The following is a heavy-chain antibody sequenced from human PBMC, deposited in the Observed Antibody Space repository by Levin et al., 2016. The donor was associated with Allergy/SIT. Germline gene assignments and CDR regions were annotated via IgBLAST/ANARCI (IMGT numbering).Heavy chain of an antibody. CDR2: ISGSGRTI. J-gene: IGHJ4*02. V-gene: IGHV3-48*03. Sequence: WIRQPPGKGLEWVSYISGSGRTIYYADSVKGRFTISRDDAKNSLYLQMNSLRAEDTAVYYCARSGSSWFYWGQGTLVTVSS. CDR3: ARSGSSWFY. D-gene: IGHD6-13*01.